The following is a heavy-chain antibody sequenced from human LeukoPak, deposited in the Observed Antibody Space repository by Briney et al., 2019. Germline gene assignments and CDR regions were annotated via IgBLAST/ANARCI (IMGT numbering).Heavy chain of an antibody. V-gene: IGHV3-23*01. CDR3: AKDPYYYDGSGYYYEYFYH. CDR1: GVSFSNYA. CDR2: ISDNGVTT. J-gene: IGHJ1*01. Sequence: GGSLRLSCVASGVSFSNYAMSWVRQAPGGGLEWLSSISDNGVTTYHADSVKGRFIISRDNSRNVLYLQMDGLRAEDTALYYCAKDPYYYDGSGYYYEYFYHWGQGTVVTVSS. D-gene: IGHD3-22*01.